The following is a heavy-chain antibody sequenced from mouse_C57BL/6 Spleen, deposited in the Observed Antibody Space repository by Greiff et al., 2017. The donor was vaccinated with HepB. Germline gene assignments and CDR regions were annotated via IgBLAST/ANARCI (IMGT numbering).Heavy chain of an antibody. CDR1: GFTFSDYG. Sequence: EVKLMESGGGLVKPGGSLKLSCAASGFTFSDYGMHWVRQAPEKGLEWVAYISSGSSTIYYADTVKGRFTISRDNAKNTLFLQLTSLRSEDTAMYYCARPDYDYGGFAYWGQGTVVTVSA. J-gene: IGHJ3*01. CDR3: ARPDYDYGGFAY. CDR2: ISSGSSTI. V-gene: IGHV5-17*01. D-gene: IGHD2-4*01.